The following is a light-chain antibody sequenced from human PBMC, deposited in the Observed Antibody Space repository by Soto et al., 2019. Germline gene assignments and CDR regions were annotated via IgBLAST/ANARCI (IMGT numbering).Light chain of an antibody. CDR2: DAS. Sequence: DIQMTQSPSSLSASVVDRVTITCQASQDVSNYLNWYQQKLGKAPKLLISDASSLETGVPSRFSGSGSGTEFTLTINSLQPDDFATYYCQQYKSYWTFGQGTKVDIK. V-gene: IGKV1-5*01. J-gene: IGKJ1*01. CDR1: QDVSNY. CDR3: QQYKSYWT.